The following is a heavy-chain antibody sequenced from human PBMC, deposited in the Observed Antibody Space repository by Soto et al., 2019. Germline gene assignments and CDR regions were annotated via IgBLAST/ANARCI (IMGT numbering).Heavy chain of an antibody. J-gene: IGHJ3*02. V-gene: IGHV4-4*07. CDR2: IYTSGST. CDR1: GGSITSYY. D-gene: IGHD2-21*01. Sequence: DTLSLTCPVSGGSITSYYWSWIRQPAGKGLEWIGRIYTSGSTNYNPSLKSRITMSVDTSKNQFSLKLSSVTAADTAMYYCAREKKVVMATQAFDIWGQGTRATVSS. CDR3: AREKKVVMATQAFDI.